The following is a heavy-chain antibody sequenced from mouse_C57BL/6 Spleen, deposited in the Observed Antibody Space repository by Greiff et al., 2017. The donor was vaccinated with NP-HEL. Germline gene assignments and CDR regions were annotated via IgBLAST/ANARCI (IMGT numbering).Heavy chain of an antibody. V-gene: IGHV5-17*01. D-gene: IGHD2-2*01. CDR3: ARIGYDKGY. CDR2: ISRGSGTF. CDR1: GFTFSDYG. Sequence: EVQGVESGGGLVKPGGSLKLSCAASGFTFSDYGMHWVRQAPGKGLEWVAYISRGSGTFSYAHTLKGRFTISRDNAKNTLFLQLTSLRSEDTAMYDCARIGYDKGYWGQGTTLTVSS. J-gene: IGHJ2*01.